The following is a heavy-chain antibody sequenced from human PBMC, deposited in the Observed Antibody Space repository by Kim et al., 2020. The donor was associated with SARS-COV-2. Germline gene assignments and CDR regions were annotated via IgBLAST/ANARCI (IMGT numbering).Heavy chain of an antibody. CDR2: INHSGST. V-gene: IGHV4-34*01. CDR3: ARFLYSSSWYSKNYFDY. J-gene: IGHJ4*02. D-gene: IGHD6-13*01. CDR1: GGSFSGYY. Sequence: SETLSLTCAVYGGSFSGYYWSWIRQPPGKGLEWIGEINHSGSTNYNPSLKSRVTISVDTSKNQFSLKLSSVTAADTAVYYCARFLYSSSWYSKNYFDYWGQGTLVTVSS.